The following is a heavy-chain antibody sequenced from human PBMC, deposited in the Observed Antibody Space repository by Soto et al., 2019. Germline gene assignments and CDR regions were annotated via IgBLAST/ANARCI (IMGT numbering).Heavy chain of an antibody. D-gene: IGHD6-19*01. Sequence: PGGSLRLSCAASGFIFSNSWMNWVRQAPGKGLEWVGHIKTKTDGGTTDYASPVKGRFTISRDDSKNTLYLVMSSLKAEDTALHYCTGTSKAVAGMDVWGQGTTVTVSS. CDR2: IKTKTDGGTT. CDR3: TGTSKAVAGMDV. J-gene: IGHJ6*02. V-gene: IGHV3-15*07. CDR1: GFIFSNSW.